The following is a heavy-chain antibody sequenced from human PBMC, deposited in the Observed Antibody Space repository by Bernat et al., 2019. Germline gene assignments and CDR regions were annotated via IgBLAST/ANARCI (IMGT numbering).Heavy chain of an antibody. Sequence: QVQLQESGPGLVKPSETLSLTCAVSGYSISSGYYWGWIRQPPGKGLDWIGSIYLSGSTYYNPSLKSRVTISVDTSKNQFSLKLSSVTAADTAVYYCARDEGGVTGTTSVDPWGQGTLVTVSS. CDR1: GYSISSGYY. D-gene: IGHD1-7*01. V-gene: IGHV4-38-2*02. CDR2: IYLSGST. J-gene: IGHJ5*02. CDR3: ARDEGGVTGTTSVDP.